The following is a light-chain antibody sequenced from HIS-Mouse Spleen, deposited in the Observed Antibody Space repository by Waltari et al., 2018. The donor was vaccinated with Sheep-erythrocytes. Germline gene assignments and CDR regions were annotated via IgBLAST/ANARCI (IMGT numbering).Light chain of an antibody. CDR1: SSSVGSYNL. J-gene: IGLJ3*02. CDR2: EGS. CDR3: CSYAGSSTPWV. Sequence: QSALTQPASVSGSPGQSITISCTGTSSSVGSYNLVSWYQQHPGKAPTRMIYEGSKPPSGVSSRCSGSKSGNTASLTISGLQAEDEADYYCCSYAGSSTPWVFGGGTKLTVL. V-gene: IGLV2-23*01.